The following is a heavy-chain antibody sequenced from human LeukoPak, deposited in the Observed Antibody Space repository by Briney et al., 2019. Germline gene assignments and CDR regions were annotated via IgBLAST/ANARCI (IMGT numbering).Heavy chain of an antibody. CDR2: IYSGGTT. Sequence: PGGSLRLSCAASGFTVKSTYMSWVRQAPGEGLEWVSIIYSGGTTYYADSVKGRFTISRDNSNNTLYLQMNSLRVEDTAVYYCARVNSDSNYYNWVWFDPWGQGTLVTVSS. D-gene: IGHD1-1*01. V-gene: IGHV3-66*01. CDR3: ARVNSDSNYYNWVWFDP. CDR1: GFTVKSTY. J-gene: IGHJ5*02.